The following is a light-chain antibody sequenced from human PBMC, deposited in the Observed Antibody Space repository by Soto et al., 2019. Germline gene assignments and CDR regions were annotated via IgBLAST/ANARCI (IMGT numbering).Light chain of an antibody. Sequence: DIQMTQSPSSLSASVGDRVTITCRASQGISSYLAWYQQKPGKAPKLLTYAASTLQSGVPSRFSGSGSGTDFTLTISSLQPEDFATYYCQQSYSTPITFGQGTRLEIK. V-gene: IGKV1-39*01. CDR3: QQSYSTPIT. CDR1: QGISSY. J-gene: IGKJ5*01. CDR2: AAS.